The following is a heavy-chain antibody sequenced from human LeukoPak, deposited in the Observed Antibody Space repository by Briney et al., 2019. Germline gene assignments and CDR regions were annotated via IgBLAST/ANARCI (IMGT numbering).Heavy chain of an antibody. V-gene: IGHV3-48*04. J-gene: IGHJ4*02. CDR1: GFNFIDYS. D-gene: IGHD4-17*01. Sequence: GGSLRLSCAASGFNFIDYSMNWVRQAPGKGLEWISYIGISSGNTKYADSVKGRFTVSRDNARNSLYFQMNSLYADDTAVYYCARGPHYGDRVDYLASWGQGTKVTVSS. CDR2: IGISSGNT. CDR3: ARGPHYGDRVDYLAS.